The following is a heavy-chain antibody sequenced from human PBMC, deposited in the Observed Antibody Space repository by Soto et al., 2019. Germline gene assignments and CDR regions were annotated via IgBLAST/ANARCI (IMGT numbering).Heavy chain of an antibody. V-gene: IGHV4-31*03. J-gene: IGHJ5*02. CDR3: GRGIVSNWFDP. CDR1: GGSISSGGYY. Sequence: SETLSLTCTVAGGSISSGGYYWSWLRQHPGKGLEWIGYIYYSGITYYNPTLKSRVTISVDTSKNQFSLKLSSVTAADTAAYDCGRGIVSNWFDPWGQGTLVTVSS. D-gene: IGHD2-15*01. CDR2: IYYSGIT.